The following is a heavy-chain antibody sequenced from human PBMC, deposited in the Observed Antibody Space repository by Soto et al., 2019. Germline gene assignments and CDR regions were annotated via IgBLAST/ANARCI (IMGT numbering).Heavy chain of an antibody. J-gene: IGHJ4*02. Sequence: HPGGSLRLSCAASGFTFSSYAMSWVRQAPGKGLEWVSAIIGSGGSTYYADSVKGRFTISRDNSKNTLYLQMNSLRAEDTAVYYCAKVIRKPGYSSSWYGGGFDYWGQGTLVTVSS. CDR2: IIGSGGST. V-gene: IGHV3-23*01. CDR3: AKVIRKPGYSSSWYGGGFDY. D-gene: IGHD6-13*01. CDR1: GFTFSSYA.